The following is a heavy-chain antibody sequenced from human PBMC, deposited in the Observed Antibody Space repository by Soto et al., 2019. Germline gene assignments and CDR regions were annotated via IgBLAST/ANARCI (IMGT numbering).Heavy chain of an antibody. Sequence: QVQLVQSGAEVKKTGVSVKVSCKASRFTFTGSYVHWVRQAPGQGLEWMGWINPNSGDTNYAQNFQGWVTMTRDTSINTAYMDLTTLKSDDTAVYYCARAAYSSSWNWYFDLWGRGTLVTVSS. D-gene: IGHD6-13*01. CDR1: RFTFTGSY. CDR3: ARAAYSSSWNWYFDL. V-gene: IGHV1-2*04. J-gene: IGHJ2*01. CDR2: INPNSGDT.